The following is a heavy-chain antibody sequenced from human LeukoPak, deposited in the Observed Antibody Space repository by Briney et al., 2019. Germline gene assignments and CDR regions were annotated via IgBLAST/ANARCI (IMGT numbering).Heavy chain of an antibody. CDR2: IYTSGST. CDR1: GGSISGYY. V-gene: IGHV4-4*07. J-gene: IGHJ3*02. Sequence: SETLSLTCTVSGGSISGYYWSWIRQPAGKGLEWIGPIYTSGSTNYNPSLKSRVTISVDTSKNQFSLKLSSVTAADTAVYYCARDTRYYDILTGYSYDAFDIWGQGTMVTVSS. CDR3: ARDTRYYDILTGYSYDAFDI. D-gene: IGHD3-9*01.